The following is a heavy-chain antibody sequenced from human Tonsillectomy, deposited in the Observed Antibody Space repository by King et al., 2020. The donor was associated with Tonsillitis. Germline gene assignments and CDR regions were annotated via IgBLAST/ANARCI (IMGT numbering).Heavy chain of an antibody. Sequence: QVQLQESGPGLVKPSQTLSLTCTVSGGSISNGSYYWSWIRQPAGKGLEWIGRIFTSGSTNYNPSLNERVTMSVDTPKNQFSLKLSSVTAADTAVFYCARSKGEPFFDYWGQGTLVTVSS. D-gene: IGHD1-14*01. CDR2: IFTSGST. J-gene: IGHJ4*02. V-gene: IGHV4-61*02. CDR3: ARSKGEPFFDY. CDR1: GGSISNGSYY.